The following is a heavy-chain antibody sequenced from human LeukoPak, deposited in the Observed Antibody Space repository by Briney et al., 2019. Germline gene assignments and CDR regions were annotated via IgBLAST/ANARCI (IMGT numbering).Heavy chain of an antibody. V-gene: IGHV4-38-2*02. CDR1: GYSISSGYY. CDR2: IYHSGST. CDR3: ASSIKYSYGRRDYYYYMDV. D-gene: IGHD5-18*01. Sequence: SETLSLTCTVSGYSISSGYYWGWIRQPPGKGLEWIGSIYHSGSTYYNPSLKSRVTISVDTSKNQFSLKLSSVTAADTAVYYCASSIKYSYGRRDYYYYMDVWGKGTTVTVSS. J-gene: IGHJ6*03.